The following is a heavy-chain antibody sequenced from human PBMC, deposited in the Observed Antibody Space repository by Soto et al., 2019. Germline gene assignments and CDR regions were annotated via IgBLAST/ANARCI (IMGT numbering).Heavy chain of an antibody. CDR2: ISYDGSNK. D-gene: IGHD6-13*01. CDR3: AKAVSSSWPARAAPGDI. J-gene: IGHJ3*02. Sequence: QVQLVESGGGVVQPGRSLRLSCAASGFTFSSYGMHWVRQAPGKGLEWVAVISYDGSNKYYADSVKGRFTISRDNSKNTLYLQMNSLRAEGTAVYYCAKAVSSSWPARAAPGDIWGQGTMVTVSS. CDR1: GFTFSSYG. V-gene: IGHV3-30*18.